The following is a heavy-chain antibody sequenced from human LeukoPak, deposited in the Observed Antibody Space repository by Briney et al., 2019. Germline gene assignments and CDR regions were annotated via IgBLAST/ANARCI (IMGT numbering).Heavy chain of an antibody. Sequence: GGSLRLSCAVSGFIVSSNDMSWVRQAPGKGLEWVSLIYSGGSTSYADSVKGRFTISRHNSKNTLYLQMTSLRPEDTAVYYCAREEGPLDYWGQGTLVTVSS. CDR2: IYSGGST. J-gene: IGHJ4*02. CDR1: GFIVSSND. CDR3: AREEGPLDY. V-gene: IGHV3-53*04.